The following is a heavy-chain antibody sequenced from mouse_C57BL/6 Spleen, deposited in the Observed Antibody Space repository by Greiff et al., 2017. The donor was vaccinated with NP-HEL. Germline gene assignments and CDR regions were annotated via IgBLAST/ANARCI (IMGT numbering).Heavy chain of an antibody. CDR1: GYTFTSYW. Sequence: VQLQQSGAELVMPGASVKLSCKASGYTFTSYWMHWVKQRPGQGLEWIGEIDPSDSYTNYNQKFKGKSTLTVDKSSSTAYMQLSSLTSEDSAVYYCARVDFITTVVASYYFDYWGQGTTLTVSS. D-gene: IGHD1-1*01. V-gene: IGHV1-69*01. CDR2: IDPSDSYT. CDR3: ARVDFITTVVASYYFDY. J-gene: IGHJ2*01.